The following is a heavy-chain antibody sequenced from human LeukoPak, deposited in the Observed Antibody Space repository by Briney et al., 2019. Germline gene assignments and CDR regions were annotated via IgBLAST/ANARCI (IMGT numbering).Heavy chain of an antibody. V-gene: IGHV3-30*04. CDR1: GFTFSSYA. J-gene: IGHJ3*02. CDR3: ARGGDYHQRTKDAFDI. D-gene: IGHD4-17*01. Sequence: GRSLRLSCAASGFTFSSYAMHWVHQAPGKGLEWVAVISYDGSNKYYADSVKGRFTISRDNSKNTLYLQMNSLRAEDTAVYYCARGGDYHQRTKDAFDIWGQGTMVTVSS. CDR2: ISYDGSNK.